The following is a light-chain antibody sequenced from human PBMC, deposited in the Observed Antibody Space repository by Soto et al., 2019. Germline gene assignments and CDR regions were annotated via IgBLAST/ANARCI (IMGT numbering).Light chain of an antibody. CDR3: QKYNNWPRT. V-gene: IGKV3D-15*01. CDR2: DAS. J-gene: IGKJ1*01. CDR1: QSVSSY. Sequence: EIVLTQSPGTLSLSPGESATLSCRASQSVSSYLAWYQQKPGQAPRLLIYDASNRATGIPARFSGSGSGTEFTLTISRLQSEDFAVYYCQKYNNWPRTCGQGTKVDIK.